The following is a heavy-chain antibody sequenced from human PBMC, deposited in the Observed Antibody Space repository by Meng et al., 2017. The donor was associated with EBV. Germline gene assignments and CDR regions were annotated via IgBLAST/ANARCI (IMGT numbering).Heavy chain of an antibody. V-gene: IGHV4-39*07. J-gene: IGHJ4*02. CDR1: GGSISSSSYY. D-gene: IGHD4-17*01. CDR2: IYYSGST. Sequence: HLQLQGLGPGLGKPSGTLSLTCTVSGGSISSSSYYWGWIRQPPGKGLEWIGSIYYSGSTYYNPSLKSRVTISVDTSKNQFSLKLSSVTAADTAVYYCARVDGDYLRGYYFDYWGQGTLVTVSS. CDR3: ARVDGDYLRGYYFDY.